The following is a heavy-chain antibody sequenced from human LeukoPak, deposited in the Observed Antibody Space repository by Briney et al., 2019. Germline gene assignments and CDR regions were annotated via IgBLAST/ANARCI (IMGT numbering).Heavy chain of an antibody. CDR3: ARDHVITIFGTGNYYYGMDV. J-gene: IGHJ6*02. Sequence: ASVKVSCKASGYTFTSYYMHWVRQAPGQGLEWMGIINPSGGSTSYAQKFQGRVTMTRDTSTSTVYMELSSLKSEDTAVYYCARDHVITIFGTGNYYYGMDVWGQGTTVTVSS. V-gene: IGHV1-46*01. D-gene: IGHD3-3*01. CDR1: GYTFTSYY. CDR2: INPSGGST.